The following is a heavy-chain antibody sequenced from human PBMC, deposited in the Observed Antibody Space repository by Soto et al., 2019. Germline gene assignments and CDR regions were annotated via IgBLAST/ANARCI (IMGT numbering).Heavy chain of an antibody. J-gene: IGHJ3*02. CDR1: GDSVSSNSAA. Sequence: SQTLSLTCAISGDSVSSNSAAWNWVRQSPSRGLEWLGRTYFRSKWYNDYAVSVKSRITINPDTSKNQFSLQLNSVTPEDTALFYFARQAYYYDSSGSHDAFDIWGKGTMVTVS. CDR2: TYFRSKWYN. CDR3: ARQAYYYDSSGSHDAFDI. V-gene: IGHV6-1*01. D-gene: IGHD3-22*01.